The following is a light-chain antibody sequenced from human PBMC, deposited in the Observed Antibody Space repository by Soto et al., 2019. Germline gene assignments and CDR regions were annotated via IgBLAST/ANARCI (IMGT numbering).Light chain of an antibody. Sequence: EIVLTQSPATLSLSPGERATLSCRASQSVSSYLAWYQQKPGQAPRLLIYDASNRATGIPARFSGSGSGTDFTLTISSLEPEDFAAYYCQQRSDWPPWTFGQGTKLEI. J-gene: IGKJ2*02. V-gene: IGKV3-11*01. CDR3: QQRSDWPPWT. CDR1: QSVSSY. CDR2: DAS.